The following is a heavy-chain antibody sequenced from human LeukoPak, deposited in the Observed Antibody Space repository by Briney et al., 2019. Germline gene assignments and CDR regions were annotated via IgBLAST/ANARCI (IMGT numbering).Heavy chain of an antibody. V-gene: IGHV4-59*07. Sequence: SDTLSLTCSVSGGSISSYYWSWIRLPPGKGLEWIGYLSKSGNTNYSPSLKSRVTIFGDTSKNQYFLKLSSVTAADTAVYYCARARYVNSFYAFDIWGQGTLVTVSS. D-gene: IGHD3-9*01. CDR3: ARARYVNSFYAFDI. CDR1: GGSISSYY. J-gene: IGHJ3*02. CDR2: LSKSGNT.